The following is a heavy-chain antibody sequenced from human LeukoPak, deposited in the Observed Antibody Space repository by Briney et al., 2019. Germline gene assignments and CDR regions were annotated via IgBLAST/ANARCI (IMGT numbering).Heavy chain of an antibody. V-gene: IGHV4-4*02. Sequence: SETLSLTCAVSGASITSSHWWSWARQPPGKGLEWIGEIHDSGTTNYKPSLKSRVTMSLDKSNNQISLKLTSVTAADTAVYFCARRHGDYVDAFDIWGQGTMVTVSS. CDR2: IHDSGTT. CDR3: ARRHGDYVDAFDI. J-gene: IGHJ3*02. D-gene: IGHD4-17*01. CDR1: GASITSSHW.